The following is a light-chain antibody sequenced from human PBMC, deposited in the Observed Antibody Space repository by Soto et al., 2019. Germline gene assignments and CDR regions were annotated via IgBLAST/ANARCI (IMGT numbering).Light chain of an antibody. J-gene: IGKJ5*01. CDR2: GAS. V-gene: IGKV3-15*01. CDR3: QQYHNWPPIT. CDR1: QSVSSD. Sequence: EIVMTQSTATLSVSPGERATLSCRGSQSVSSDLAWYQQKPGQAPRLLIYGASTRATGIPARFSGSGSGTEFTLTISNLQSEDFAVYFCQQYHNWPPITFGQGTRLEIK.